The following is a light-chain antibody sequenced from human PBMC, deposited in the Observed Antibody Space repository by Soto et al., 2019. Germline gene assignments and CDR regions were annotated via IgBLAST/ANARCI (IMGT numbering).Light chain of an antibody. V-gene: IGKV3-20*01. CDR1: QSVSSSY. CDR3: QQYGSSPMYT. CDR2: GAS. J-gene: IGKJ2*01. Sequence: EIVLTQSPGTLSLSPGERATLSCRASQSVSSSYLAWYLQKPGQASRLLIYGASTRATGIPDRFSGSGSGTDFTLTISRLEPEDFAVYYCQQYGSSPMYTFGQGTKLEIK.